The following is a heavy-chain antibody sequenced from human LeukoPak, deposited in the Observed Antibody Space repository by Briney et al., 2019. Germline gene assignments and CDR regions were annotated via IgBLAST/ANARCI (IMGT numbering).Heavy chain of an antibody. CDR2: IRSKAYGGTT. V-gene: IGHV3-49*04. D-gene: IGHD3-22*01. Sequence: PGRSLRLSCTASGFTFGDYAMSWVRQAPGKGLEWVGFIRSKAYGGTTEYAASVKGRFTISRDDSKSIAYLQMNSLKTEDTAVYYCTRYYDSSYYFDYWGQGTLVTVSS. CDR1: GFTFGDYA. J-gene: IGHJ4*02. CDR3: TRYYDSSYYFDY.